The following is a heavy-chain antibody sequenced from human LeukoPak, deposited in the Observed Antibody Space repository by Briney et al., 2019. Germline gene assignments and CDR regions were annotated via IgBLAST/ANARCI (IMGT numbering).Heavy chain of an antibody. CDR3: ARERYSRSSHDALDL. CDR1: EFTFSSRF. CDR2: ISSSGSSV. D-gene: IGHD6-6*01. J-gene: IGHJ3*01. V-gene: IGHV3-21*01. Sequence: GGSLRLSCAASEFTFSSRFMNWVRQAPGKGLEWVSSISSSGSSVLYADSLKGRFTISRDNAKNSLYLQMNSLRPEDTAVYYCARERYSRSSHDALDLWGQGTMVTVSS.